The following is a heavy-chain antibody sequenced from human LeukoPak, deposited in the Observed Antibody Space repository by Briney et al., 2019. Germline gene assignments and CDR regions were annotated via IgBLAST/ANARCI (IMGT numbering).Heavy chain of an antibody. D-gene: IGHD3-22*01. CDR2: IYYSGST. Sequence: SETLSLTCTVSGGSISSSNYYWGWIRQPPGKGLEWIGSIYYSGSTYYNPSLKSRVSISVDTSKNQFSLKLSSVTAADTAVYYCARDQYYYDSSGYLSYFDYWGQGTLVTVSS. V-gene: IGHV4-39*07. CDR3: ARDQYYYDSSGYLSYFDY. CDR1: GGSISSSNYY. J-gene: IGHJ4*02.